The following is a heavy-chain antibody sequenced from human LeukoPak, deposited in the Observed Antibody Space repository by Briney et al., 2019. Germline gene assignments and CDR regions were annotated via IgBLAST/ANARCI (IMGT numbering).Heavy chain of an antibody. D-gene: IGHD5-24*01. CDR2: IWYDGSNK. CDR1: GFTFSSYG. J-gene: IGHJ2*01. CDR3: AREGGDGYKDSYWYFDL. V-gene: IGHV3-33*01. Sequence: PGGSLRLSCAASGFTFSSYGMHWVRQAPGKGLEWVAVIWYDGSNKYYADSVKGRFTISRDNSKNTLYLQMNSLRAEDTAVYYCAREGGDGYKDSYWYFDLWGRGTLVTVSS.